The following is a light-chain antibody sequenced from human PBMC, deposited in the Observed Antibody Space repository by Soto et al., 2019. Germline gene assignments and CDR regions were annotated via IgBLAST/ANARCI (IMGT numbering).Light chain of an antibody. CDR1: QSVSSSY. V-gene: IGKV3-20*01. CDR3: QQYGSSPWT. Sequence: GLTQSPGTLSLSPGERATLSCRASQSVSSSYLAWYQQKPGQAPRLLIYGASSRATGIPDRFSGSGSGTDFTLTISRLEPEDFAVYYCQQYGSSPWTFGQRSKVDIK. CDR2: GAS. J-gene: IGKJ1*01.